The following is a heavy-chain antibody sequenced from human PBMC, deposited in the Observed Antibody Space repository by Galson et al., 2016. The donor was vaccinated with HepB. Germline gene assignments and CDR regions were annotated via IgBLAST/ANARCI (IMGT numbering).Heavy chain of an antibody. CDR2: IVGSGGST. D-gene: IGHD3-3*01. CDR3: ARRTYYNFWSGPPKYYGMDV. Sequence: SLRLSCAASGFTFSNYAMTWVRQAPGKGLEWVSGIVGSGGSTHYADSVKGRFTISRDNSKNTLYLQTNSLRAEDTAVYYCARRTYYNFWSGPPKYYGMDVWGQGTTVTVSS. CDR1: GFTFSNYA. V-gene: IGHV3-23*01. J-gene: IGHJ6*02.